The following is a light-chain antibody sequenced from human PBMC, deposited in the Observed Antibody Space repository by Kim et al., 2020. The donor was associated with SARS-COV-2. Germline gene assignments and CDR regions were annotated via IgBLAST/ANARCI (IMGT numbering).Light chain of an antibody. Sequence: QTSTFPGTGNHYNVGNHGAAWLQQHQGHPPKLLFTRGNSRPSGISERFSASRSGNTASLTIIGLQPEDESDYYCSAWDISLNAVVFGGGTQLTVL. J-gene: IGLJ3*02. CDR2: RGN. V-gene: IGLV10-54*01. CDR3: SAWDISLNAVV. CDR1: HYNVGNHG.